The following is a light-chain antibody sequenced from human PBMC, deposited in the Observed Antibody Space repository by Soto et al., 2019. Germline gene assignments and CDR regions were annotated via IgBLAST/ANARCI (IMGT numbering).Light chain of an antibody. J-gene: IGKJ1*01. CDR2: GAS. V-gene: IGKV3-15*01. CDR1: QSVSSN. CDR3: QQYNNWPRT. Sequence: EIVMAQSPATLSVSPGERPTLSCRASQSVSSNLAWYQQKPGQAPRLLIYGASTRAPGIPARFSGSGSATEFTLTISSLQSEDFAVYYCQQYNNWPRTFGQGTKVDIK.